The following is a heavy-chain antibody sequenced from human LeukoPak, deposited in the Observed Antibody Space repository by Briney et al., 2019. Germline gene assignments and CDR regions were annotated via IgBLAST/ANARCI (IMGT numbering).Heavy chain of an antibody. Sequence: GGSLRLSCAASGFSVSSNYMTWVRQAPGKGLQWVSVIYSVSDTFYADSVKGRFTISRDVSSDTLYLQMDSLRAEDTAVYFCAREGHSDLLTGYSPVEYYYYYMDVWGKGTTVTVSS. V-gene: IGHV3-53*05. D-gene: IGHD3-9*01. J-gene: IGHJ6*03. CDR3: AREGHSDLLTGYSPVEYYYYYMDV. CDR2: IYSVSDT. CDR1: GFSVSSNY.